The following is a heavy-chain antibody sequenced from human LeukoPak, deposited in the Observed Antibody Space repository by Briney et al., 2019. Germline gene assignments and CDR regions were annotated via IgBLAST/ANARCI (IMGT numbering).Heavy chain of an antibody. J-gene: IGHJ4*02. CDR1: GFTFSRYW. CDR3: ARAIPYRSQDFDY. V-gene: IGHV3-7*01. Sequence: PGGSLRLSCATSGFTFSRYWMTWLRQAPGKGLEWVANIREDGGDSHYVDAVKGRSIVSRDNDKTSLYLQINSLSLDATAVYYCARAIPYRSQDFDYWGQGNLVTVSS. CDR2: IREDGGDS. D-gene: IGHD2-21*01.